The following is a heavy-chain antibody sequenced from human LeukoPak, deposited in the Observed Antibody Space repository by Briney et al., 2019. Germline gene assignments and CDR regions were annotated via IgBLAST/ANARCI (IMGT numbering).Heavy chain of an antibody. J-gene: IGHJ5*02. D-gene: IGHD3-10*01. CDR1: GYTFINNW. CDR2: INPTGTVT. V-gene: IGHV1-46*01. CDR3: ARDNSVGDIAWWFDP. Sequence: GASVKVSCKASGYTFINNWMHWVRQAPGQGLEWIGLINPTGTVTLYAQKFQGRVTMTRDMSTSTDYMELSSLRSEDTAVYYCARDNSVGDIAWWFDPWGQGTLVTVSS.